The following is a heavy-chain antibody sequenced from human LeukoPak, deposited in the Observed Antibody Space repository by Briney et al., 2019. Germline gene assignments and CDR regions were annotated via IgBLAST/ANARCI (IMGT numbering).Heavy chain of an antibody. V-gene: IGHV4-34*01. CDR3: ARLGGITIFGVVPRARPGNFDY. J-gene: IGHJ4*02. Sequence: SETLSLTCAVYGGSFSGYYWSWSRQPPGKGLEWIGEINHSGSTNYNPSLKSRVTISVGTSKNQFSLKLSSVTAADTAVYYCARLGGITIFGVVPRARPGNFDYWGQGTLVTVSS. CDR1: GGSFSGYY. D-gene: IGHD3-3*01. CDR2: INHSGST.